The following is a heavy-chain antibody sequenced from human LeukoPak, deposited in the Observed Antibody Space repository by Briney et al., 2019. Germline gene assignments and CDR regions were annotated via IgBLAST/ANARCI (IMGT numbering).Heavy chain of an antibody. J-gene: IGHJ5*02. CDR3: TRRLTQYDCFDP. V-gene: IGHV6-1*01. CDR1: GDSVSSNSVT. CDR2: TYYRSTWYN. Sequence: SQTLSLTCAISGDSVSSNSVTWNWIRQSPSRGLEWLGRTYYRSTWYNDYAVSVRGRITVNPDTSKNQFSLHLNSVTPEDTAVYYCTRRLTQYDCFDPWGQGILGTVSS. D-gene: IGHD2-2*01.